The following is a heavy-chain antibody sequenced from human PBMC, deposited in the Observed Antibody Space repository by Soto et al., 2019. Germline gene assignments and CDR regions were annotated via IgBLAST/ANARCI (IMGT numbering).Heavy chain of an antibody. J-gene: IGHJ2*01. CDR1: GYTFTSYG. D-gene: IGHD4-17*01. V-gene: IGHV1-18*01. CDR3: ARDYGGNSRPPYWYFDL. Sequence: ASVKVSCKASGYTFTSYGISWVRQAPGQGLEWVGWISAYNGNTNYAQELQGRVTMTTDTSTSTAYMELRSLRSDDTAVYYCARDYGGNSRPPYWYFDLWGRGTLVTVSS. CDR2: ISAYNGNT.